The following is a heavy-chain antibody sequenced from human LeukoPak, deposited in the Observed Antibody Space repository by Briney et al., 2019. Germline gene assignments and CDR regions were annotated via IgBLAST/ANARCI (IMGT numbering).Heavy chain of an antibody. D-gene: IGHD3-10*01. J-gene: IGHJ4*02. CDR3: PRDGPAQMVDFDY. CDR2: IYPYTGAT. Sequence: PEASVKVSCKASGYTFSGTGWYLYWLRQAPGQGLGCMGWIYPYTGATHYAQKFQGRVAMTRDTSISTAYMELSRLRPDDTAVYYCPRDGPAQMVDFDYWGQGTLVTVSS. CDR1: GYTFSGTGWY. V-gene: IGHV1-2*02.